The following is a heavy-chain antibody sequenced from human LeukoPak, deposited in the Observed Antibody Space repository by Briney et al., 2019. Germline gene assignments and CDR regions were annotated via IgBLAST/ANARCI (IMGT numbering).Heavy chain of an antibody. CDR3: AREVRGIITH. J-gene: IGHJ4*02. V-gene: IGHV4-59*01. D-gene: IGHD3-10*01. CDR2: IYYSGST. Sequence: SETLSLTCTVSGGSISDYFWSWIRQPPGKGLEWIGDIYYSGSTNYNPSLKSRVTISVDTSKNQFSLKLSSVTAADTAVFYCAREVRGIITHWGQGTLVTVSS. CDR1: GGSISDYF.